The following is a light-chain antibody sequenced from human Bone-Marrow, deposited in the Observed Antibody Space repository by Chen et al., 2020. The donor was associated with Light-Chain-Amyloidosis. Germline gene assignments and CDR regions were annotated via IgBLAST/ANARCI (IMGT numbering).Light chain of an antibody. J-gene: IGKJ4*01. V-gene: IGKV3-20*01. CDR1: QTISSNY. CDR2: GSS. Sequence: EIVLTQSPGTLSLSPGEGANLSCRASQTISSNYLTWYQQKFGQAPRLLIYGSSSRATVIPDRFTGSGSGTDFTLTINRLEPEDFARYYCQQYGTSPLTFGGGTKVEI. CDR3: QQYGTSPLT.